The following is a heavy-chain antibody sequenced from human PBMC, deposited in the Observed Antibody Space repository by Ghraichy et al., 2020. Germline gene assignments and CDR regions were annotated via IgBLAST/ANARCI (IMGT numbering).Heavy chain of an antibody. Sequence: GSLRLSCAAAGFTFNNYAMTWVRQAPGKGLEWVSCISVSGDRTFYADSVKGRFTISRDNSKKMVNLQMNSLRVDDTAVYYCANGRFLAGHYYSMDVWGQGTTVTVSS. D-gene: IGHD3-3*01. CDR3: ANGRFLAGHYYSMDV. CDR1: GFTFNNYA. V-gene: IGHV3-23*01. CDR2: ISVSGDRT. J-gene: IGHJ6*02.